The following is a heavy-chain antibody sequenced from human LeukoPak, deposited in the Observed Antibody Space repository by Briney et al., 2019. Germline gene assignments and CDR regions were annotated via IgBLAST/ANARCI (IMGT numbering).Heavy chain of an antibody. CDR3: TTVWSNYQYYYDSSGYYRFDY. CDR1: GFTFSNAW. Sequence: GGSLRLSCAASGFTFSNAWMSWVRQAPGKGLEWVGRIKSKTDGGTTDYAAPVKGRFTISRDDSKNTLYLQMNSLKTEDTAVYYCTTVWSNYQYYYDSSGYYRFDYWGQGTLVTVSS. D-gene: IGHD3-22*01. V-gene: IGHV3-15*01. J-gene: IGHJ4*02. CDR2: IKSKTDGGTT.